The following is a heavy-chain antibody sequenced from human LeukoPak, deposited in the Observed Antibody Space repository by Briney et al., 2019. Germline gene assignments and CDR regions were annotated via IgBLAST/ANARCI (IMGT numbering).Heavy chain of an antibody. V-gene: IGHV4-38-2*01. J-gene: IGHJ4*02. D-gene: IGHD6-19*01. CDR1: CYSTSSGYY. Sequence: SENPSPTCAVSCYSTSSGYYWGWRRQPPGKGVEWIGSIFHSGSTYYNPSLKSRVAISVDTSKNQFSLKLSSVTAADTAVYYCARRTCSSGGIDYWGQGTLVTVSS. CDR3: ARRTCSSGGIDY. CDR2: IFHSGST.